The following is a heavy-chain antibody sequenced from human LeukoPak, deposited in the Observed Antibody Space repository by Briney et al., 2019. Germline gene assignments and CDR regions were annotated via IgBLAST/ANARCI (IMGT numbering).Heavy chain of an antibody. CDR2: ISADGTEK. CDR3: AKTWEVGAA. CDR1: GFSFSSYT. D-gene: IGHD1-26*01. J-gene: IGHJ5*02. V-gene: IGHV3-30*18. Sequence: PGGSLRLSCATSGFSFSSYTMNWVRQAPGKGLEWVAVISADGTEKYYVDSVKGRFTISRDNSKNTLFLQMNSLRAEDTAVYSCAKTWEVGAAWGQGTLVTVSS.